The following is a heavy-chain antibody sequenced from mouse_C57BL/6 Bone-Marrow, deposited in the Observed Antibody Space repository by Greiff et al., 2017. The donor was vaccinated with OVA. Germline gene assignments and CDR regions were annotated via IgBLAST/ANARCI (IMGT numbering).Heavy chain of an antibody. CDR3: AREGPGLANWDGSYYFDY. D-gene: IGHD4-1*01. J-gene: IGHJ2*01. CDR1: GYSITSGYY. CDR2: ISYDGSN. V-gene: IGHV3-6*01. Sequence: DVKLQESGPGLVKPSQSLSLTCSVTGYSITSGYYWNWIRQFPGNKLEWMGYISYDGSNNYNPSLKNRISITRDTSKNQFFLKLNSVTTEDTATYYCAREGPGLANWDGSYYFDYWGQGTTLTVSS.